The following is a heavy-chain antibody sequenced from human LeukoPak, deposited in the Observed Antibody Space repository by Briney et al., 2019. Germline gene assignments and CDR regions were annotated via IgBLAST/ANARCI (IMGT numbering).Heavy chain of an antibody. J-gene: IGHJ4*02. D-gene: IGHD6-13*01. CDR3: ATSRGSWPDYFDY. V-gene: IGHV3-11*04. CDR2: ISTSGSTI. CDR1: GGSISSYY. Sequence: LSLTCTVSGGSISSYYWSWIRQPPGKGLDWVSYISTSGSTIYYADSVKGRFTISRDNAKNSLYLQMNSLRAEDTAVYYCATSRGSWPDYFDYWGQGTLVTVSS.